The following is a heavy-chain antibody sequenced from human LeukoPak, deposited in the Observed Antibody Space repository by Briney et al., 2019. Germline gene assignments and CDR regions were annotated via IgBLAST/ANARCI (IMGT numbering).Heavy chain of an antibody. CDR2: INHSGST. Sequence: GLEWIGEINHSGSTNSNPSLKSRVTISVDTSKNQFSLKLSSVTAADTAVYCCASLGSTVVTRYFDYWGQGTLVTVSS. V-gene: IGHV4-34*01. D-gene: IGHD4-23*01. J-gene: IGHJ4*02. CDR3: ASLGSTVVTRYFDY.